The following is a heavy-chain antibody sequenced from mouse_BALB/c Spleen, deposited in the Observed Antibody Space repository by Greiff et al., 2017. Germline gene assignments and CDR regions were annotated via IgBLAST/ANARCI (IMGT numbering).Heavy chain of an antibody. CDR2: IWSGGST. CDR3: ARALYYGSSYAY. V-gene: IGHV2-2*02. CDR1: GFSLTSYG. J-gene: IGHJ3*01. Sequence: VQLQQSGPGLVQPSQSLSITCTVSGFSLTSYGVHWVRQSPGKGLEWLGVIWSGGSTDYNAAFISRLSISKDNSKSQVFFKMNSLQANDTAIYYCARALYYGSSYAYWGQGTLVTVSA. D-gene: IGHD1-1*01.